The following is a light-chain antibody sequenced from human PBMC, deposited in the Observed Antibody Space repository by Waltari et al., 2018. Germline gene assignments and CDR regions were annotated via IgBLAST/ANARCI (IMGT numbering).Light chain of an antibody. CDR1: SSNIGAGYD. J-gene: IGLJ1*01. V-gene: IGLV1-40*01. Sequence: QSVLTQPPSVSGAPGQRVTISCTGSSSNIGAGYDVPWYQQLPGTAPKLLIYGNTNRPSGVPDRCSGSKSGTAASLAITGLQAEDEADYYCQSYDNSLSAFYVFGTGTKVTVL. CDR3: QSYDNSLSAFYV. CDR2: GNT.